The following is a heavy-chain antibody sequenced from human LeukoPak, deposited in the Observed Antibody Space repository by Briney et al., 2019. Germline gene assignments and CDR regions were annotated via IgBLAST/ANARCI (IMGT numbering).Heavy chain of an antibody. V-gene: IGHV3-9*01. D-gene: IGHD1-26*01. CDR1: GFTFDDYA. Sequence: GRSLRLSCAASGFTFDDYAMHWVRQAPGKGLEWVSGISWNSGSIGYADSVKGRFTISRDNTKNSLYLQMNSLRAEDTALYYCAKVRNHRRGADYYFDYWGQGTLVTVSS. J-gene: IGHJ4*02. CDR2: ISWNSGSI. CDR3: AKVRNHRRGADYYFDY.